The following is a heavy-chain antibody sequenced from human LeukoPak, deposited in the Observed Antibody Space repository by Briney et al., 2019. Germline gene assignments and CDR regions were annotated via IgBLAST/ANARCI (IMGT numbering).Heavy chain of an antibody. V-gene: IGHV4-39*07. CDR1: GGSISSSSYY. Sequence: SETLSLTCTVSGGSISSSSYYWGWIRQPPGKGLEWIGSIYYSGSTYYNPSLKSRVTISVDTSKNQFSLKLSSVTAADTAVYYCARPRGYYREFDYWGQGTLVTVSS. CDR2: IYYSGST. CDR3: ARPRGYYREFDY. J-gene: IGHJ4*02. D-gene: IGHD3-22*01.